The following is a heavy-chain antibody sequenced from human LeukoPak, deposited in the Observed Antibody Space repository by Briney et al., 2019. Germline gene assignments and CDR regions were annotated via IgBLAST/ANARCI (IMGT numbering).Heavy chain of an antibody. CDR2: IYYSGST. CDR3: ARLVLHCSGGSCYRGWFDP. Sequence: SETLSLTCTVSGGSISSSSYYWGWIRQPPGKGLEWIGSIYYSGSTYYNPSLKSRVTISVDTSKNQFSLKLSSVTAADTAVYYCARLVLHCSGGSCYRGWFDPWGQGTLVTVSS. J-gene: IGHJ5*02. D-gene: IGHD2-15*01. V-gene: IGHV4-39*01. CDR1: GGSISSSSYY.